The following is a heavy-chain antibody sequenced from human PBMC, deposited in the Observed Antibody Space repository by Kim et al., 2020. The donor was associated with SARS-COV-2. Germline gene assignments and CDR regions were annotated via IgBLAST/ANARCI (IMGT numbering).Heavy chain of an antibody. Sequence: GGSLRLSCAASGFTFSSYGMHWVRQAPGKGLEWVAVIWYDGSNKYYADSVKGAFTISRDNSKNTLYLQMNSLRAEDTAVYYCARDQCGGDCFGAFDIWGQGTMVTDSS. D-gene: IGHD2-21*02. CDR3: ARDQCGGDCFGAFDI. J-gene: IGHJ3*02. CDR2: IWYDGSNK. CDR1: GFTFSSYG. V-gene: IGHV3-33*01.